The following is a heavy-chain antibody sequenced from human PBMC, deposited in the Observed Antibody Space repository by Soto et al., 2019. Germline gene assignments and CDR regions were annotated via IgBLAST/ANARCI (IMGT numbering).Heavy chain of an antibody. J-gene: IGHJ4*02. Sequence: EWIGSIYYSGSTYYNPSLPSRVTISVDTSTNQFSMQLSSVPAADTAVYDCARHRSTVATDNPIDYCGQGTVVTVSS. D-gene: IGHD5-12*01. CDR3: ARHRSTVATDNPIDY. V-gene: IGHV4-39*01. CDR2: IYYSGST.